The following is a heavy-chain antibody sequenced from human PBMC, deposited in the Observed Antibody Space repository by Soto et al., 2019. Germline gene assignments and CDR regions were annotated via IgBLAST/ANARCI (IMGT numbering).Heavy chain of an antibody. Sequence: ASVKVSCKASGYTFTGHDMHWVRQAPVQGLEWMGWINPNSGGTNYAQKFQGWVTMTRDTSISTAYMELSRLRADDTAVYYCARDLVFYNGYSRDAYDFCGRGTMVTVSS. CDR1: GYTFTGHD. CDR2: INPNSGGT. CDR3: ARDLVFYNGYSRDAYDF. V-gene: IGHV1-2*04. D-gene: IGHD5-12*01. J-gene: IGHJ3*01.